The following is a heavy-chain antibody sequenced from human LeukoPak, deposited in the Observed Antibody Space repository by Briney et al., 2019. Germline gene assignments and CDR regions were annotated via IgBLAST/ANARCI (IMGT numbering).Heavy chain of an antibody. V-gene: IGHV4-34*01. Sequence: SETLSLTCAVYGGSFSGYYWSWIRQPPGKGLEWIGEINHSGSTNYNPSLKSRVTISVDTSKNQFSLKLSSVAAADTAVYYCARGAYDILTGYYTSRNWFDPWGQGTLVTVSS. D-gene: IGHD3-9*01. J-gene: IGHJ5*02. CDR2: INHSGST. CDR3: ARGAYDILTGYYTSRNWFDP. CDR1: GGSFSGYY.